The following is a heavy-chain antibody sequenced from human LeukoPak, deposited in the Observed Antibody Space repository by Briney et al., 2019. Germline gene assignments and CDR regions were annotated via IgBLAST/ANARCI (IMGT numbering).Heavy chain of an antibody. J-gene: IGHJ4*02. D-gene: IGHD6-19*01. CDR1: GFTFTDFF. V-gene: IGHV3-72*01. CDR2: SRNKARSYSA. CDR3: SRVVSVAGSDYLDY. Sequence: PGGSLSLSCAASGFTFTDFFMDWVRLTPGKGLEWIGRSRNKARSYSAEYAASVQGRFTISRDESKNSLHLQMNSLKTEDTAVYYCSRVVSVAGSDYLDYWGQGTLVTVSS.